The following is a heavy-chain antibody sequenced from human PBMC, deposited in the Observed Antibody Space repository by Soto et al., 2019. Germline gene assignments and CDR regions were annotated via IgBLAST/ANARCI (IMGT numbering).Heavy chain of an antibody. CDR1: GGFISSSSYY. V-gene: IGHV4-39*01. J-gene: IGHJ4*02. CDR3: ARQGRYSYGYRAFFDY. Sequence: SETLSVTCTVSGGFISSSSYYWGWIRQPPGKGLEWIGSIYYSGSTYYSPSLKSRVTISVDTSKNQFSLKLSSVTAADTAVYYCARQGRYSYGYRAFFDYWGQGTLVTVSS. CDR2: IYYSGST. D-gene: IGHD5-18*01.